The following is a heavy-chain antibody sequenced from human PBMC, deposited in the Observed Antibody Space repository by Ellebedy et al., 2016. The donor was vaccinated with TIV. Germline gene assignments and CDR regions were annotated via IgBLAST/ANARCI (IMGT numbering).Heavy chain of an antibody. V-gene: IGHV3-7*01. Sequence: GESLKISCAASGFTFSDSWMTWVRQAPGKGLEWVANINQDASRKYYLDSVKGRFTVSRDNSKNSLYLQLNSLRAEDTDVYYCSSWKYWGQGALVTGSS. CDR2: INQDASRK. D-gene: IGHD1-1*01. CDR1: GFTFSDSW. J-gene: IGHJ4*02. CDR3: SSWKY.